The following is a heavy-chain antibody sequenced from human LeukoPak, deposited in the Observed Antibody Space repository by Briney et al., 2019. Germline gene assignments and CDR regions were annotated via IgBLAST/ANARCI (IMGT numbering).Heavy chain of an antibody. D-gene: IGHD6-13*01. Sequence: GGSLRLSCAASGFTFDDYAMHWVRQAPGKGLEWVSGISWNSDSIGYADSVKGRFTISRDNGKNSLYLQMNSLRAEDTAFYYCAKDEDSSSWIDYWGQGTLVTVSS. CDR1: GFTFDDYA. CDR3: AKDEDSSSWIDY. CDR2: ISWNSDSI. V-gene: IGHV3-9*01. J-gene: IGHJ4*02.